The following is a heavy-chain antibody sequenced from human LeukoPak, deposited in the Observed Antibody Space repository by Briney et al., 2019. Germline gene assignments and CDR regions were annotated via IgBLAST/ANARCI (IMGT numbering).Heavy chain of an antibody. D-gene: IGHD1-26*01. J-gene: IGHJ4*02. CDR3: ARDRVGVNFDY. V-gene: IGHV3-48*01. CDR2: ISSSSSSI. CDR1: GFTFSSYS. Sequence: PGRSLRLSCAASGFTFSSYSMNWVRQAPGKGLEWVSYISSSSSSIYFADSVKGRFTISRDNAKNSLFLQMDSLRAEDTAVYYCARDRVGVNFDYWGQGTLVTVSS.